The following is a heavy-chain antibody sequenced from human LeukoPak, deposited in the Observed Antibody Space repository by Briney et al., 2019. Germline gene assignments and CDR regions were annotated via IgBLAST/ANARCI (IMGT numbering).Heavy chain of an antibody. V-gene: IGHV3-23*01. CDR2: ISGSGGST. Sequence: GGSLRLSCAAPGFTFSSYAMSWVRQAPGKGLEWVSAISGSGGSTYYADSVKGRFTISRDNSKNTLYLQMNSLRAEDTAVYYCARVLEITIFGVVTPVAFDIWGQGTMVTVSS. D-gene: IGHD3-3*01. CDR3: ARVLEITIFGVVTPVAFDI. J-gene: IGHJ3*02. CDR1: GFTFSSYA.